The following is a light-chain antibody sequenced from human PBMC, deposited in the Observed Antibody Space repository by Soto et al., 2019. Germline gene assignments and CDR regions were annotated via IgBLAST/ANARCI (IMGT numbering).Light chain of an antibody. CDR3: QHRSNWPPPVT. CDR1: QNINNY. J-gene: IGKJ5*01. CDR2: DAS. Sequence: DIQMSQSPSSLSASLAYRFTITCQASQNINNYLNWYQQKPGRAPKLLIYDASNLEAGVPSRFRGSGSGTDFTFTISRLQPEDIAVYYCQHRSNWPPPVTFGQGTRLEIK. V-gene: IGKV1-33*01.